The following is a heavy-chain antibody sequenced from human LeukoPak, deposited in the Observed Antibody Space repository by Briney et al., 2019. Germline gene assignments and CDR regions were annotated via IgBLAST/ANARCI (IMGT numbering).Heavy chain of an antibody. Sequence: ASVKVSCKASGYTFTNYYMHWVRQAPGQGLEWMGIINPSGDTTSYAQKFQGRVTMTRDTSTSTVYMELTSLGSEDTAVYYCARDNSRNSRGWWFDPWGQGTLVTVSP. CDR1: GYTFTNYY. CDR2: INPSGDTT. D-gene: IGHD4-23*01. CDR3: ARDNSRNSRGWWFDP. V-gene: IGHV1-46*03. J-gene: IGHJ5*02.